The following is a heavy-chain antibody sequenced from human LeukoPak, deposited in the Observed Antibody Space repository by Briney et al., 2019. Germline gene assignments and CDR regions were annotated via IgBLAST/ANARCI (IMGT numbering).Heavy chain of an antibody. CDR3: ARDTLSAAVFRPLDY. CDR2: ISSSSSYI. CDR1: GFTFSSYS. V-gene: IGHV3-21*01. J-gene: IGHJ4*02. Sequence: PGGSLRLSCAASGFTFSSYSMNWVRQAPGKGLEWVSSISSSSSYIYYADSVKGRFTISRDNAKNSLYLQMNSLRAEDTAVYYCARDTLSAAVFRPLDYWGQGTLVTVSS. D-gene: IGHD6-13*01.